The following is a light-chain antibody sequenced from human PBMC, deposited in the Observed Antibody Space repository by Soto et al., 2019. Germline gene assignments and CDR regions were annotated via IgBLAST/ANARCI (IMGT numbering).Light chain of an antibody. CDR3: QQRSNWPPIT. CDR1: QSISSY. CDR2: DAS. Sequence: ETVLTQSPATLSLSPGERATLSCRASQSISSYLAWDQQKPGQAPRLLIYDASNRATGIPARFSGSGSGTDFTLTISSLEPEDFAVYYCQQRSNWPPITFGQGTRLEI. V-gene: IGKV3-11*01. J-gene: IGKJ5*01.